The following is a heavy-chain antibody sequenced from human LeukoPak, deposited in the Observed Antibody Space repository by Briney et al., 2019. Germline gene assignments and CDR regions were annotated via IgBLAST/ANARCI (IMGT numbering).Heavy chain of an antibody. CDR3: ARVRWELLVVDY. CDR2: IYYSGST. D-gene: IGHD1-26*01. Sequence: SETLSLTCTVSGGSISSYYWSWIRQPPGKGLEWIGYIYYSGSTNYNPSLKSRVTISVDTSKNQFSLKLSSVTAADTAVYYCARVRWELLVVDYWGQGTLVTVSS. CDR1: GGSISSYY. V-gene: IGHV4-59*01. J-gene: IGHJ4*02.